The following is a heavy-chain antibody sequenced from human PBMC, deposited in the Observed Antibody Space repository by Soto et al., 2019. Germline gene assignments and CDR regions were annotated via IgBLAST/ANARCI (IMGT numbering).Heavy chain of an antibody. V-gene: IGHV3-7*01. CDR1: GFTFSGYW. CDR3: ARGKGWFDP. J-gene: IGHJ5*02. Sequence: EVKLVESGGGLVQPGGSLRLSCAASGFTFSGYWMSWLRQAPGKGPEWVANIKQDGSEKYYVDSVKGRFTISRDNAKNSLYMQMNSLRVEDTAVYYCARGKGWFDPWGQGTLVTVSS. CDR2: IKQDGSEK.